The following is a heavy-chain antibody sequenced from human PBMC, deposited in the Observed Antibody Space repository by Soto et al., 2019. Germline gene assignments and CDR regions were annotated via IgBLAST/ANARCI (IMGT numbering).Heavy chain of an antibody. CDR1: GFTFSSYA. D-gene: IGHD6-6*01. J-gene: IGHJ6*03. V-gene: IGHV3-23*01. CDR2: ISGSGGST. Sequence: GGSLRLSCAASGFTFSSYAMSWVRQAPGKGLEWVSAISGSGGSTYYADSVKGRFTISRDNSKNTLYLQMNSLRAEDTAVYYCAKEVAARRYYYYYMDVWGKGTTVTVSS. CDR3: AKEVAARRYYYYYMDV.